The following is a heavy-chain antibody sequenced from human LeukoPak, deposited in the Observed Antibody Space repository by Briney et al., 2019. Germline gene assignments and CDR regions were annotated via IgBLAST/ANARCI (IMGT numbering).Heavy chain of an antibody. D-gene: IGHD6-19*01. CDR1: GGTFSSYA. Sequence: SVKVSCKASGGTFSSYAISWVRQAPGQGLEWMGGINPIFGTANYAQKFQGRVTITADESTTTAYMELSSLRSEDTAMYYCARLQEWLAPFDYWGQGTLVTVSS. CDR2: INPIFGTA. J-gene: IGHJ4*02. CDR3: ARLQEWLAPFDY. V-gene: IGHV1-69*13.